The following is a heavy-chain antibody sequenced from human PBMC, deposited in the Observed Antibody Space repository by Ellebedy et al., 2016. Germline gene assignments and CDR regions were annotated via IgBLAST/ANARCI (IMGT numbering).Heavy chain of an antibody. D-gene: IGHD6-13*01. V-gene: IGHV3-7*03. Sequence: GGSLRLSCAASGFTFSSYWMSWVRQAPGKGLEWVANIKQDGSEKYYVDSVKGRFTISRDNAKNSLYLQMNSLRAEDTAVYYCARDVIAAACTLYYYYYGMDVWGQGTTVTVSS. CDR2: IKQDGSEK. J-gene: IGHJ6*02. CDR1: GFTFSSYW. CDR3: ARDVIAAACTLYYYYYGMDV.